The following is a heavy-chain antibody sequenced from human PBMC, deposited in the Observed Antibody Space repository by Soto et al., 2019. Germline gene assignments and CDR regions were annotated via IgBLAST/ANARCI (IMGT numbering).Heavy chain of an antibody. Sequence: SETLSLTCTVSGGSISSGDYYWSWIRQPPGKGLEWIGYIYYSGSTYYNPSLKSRVTISVDTSKNQFSLKLSSVTAADTAVYYCARDTYDSSGYYFRHFDYWGQGTLVTVSS. J-gene: IGHJ4*02. V-gene: IGHV4-30-4*01. CDR2: IYYSGST. D-gene: IGHD3-22*01. CDR1: GGSISSGDYY. CDR3: ARDTYDSSGYYFRHFDY.